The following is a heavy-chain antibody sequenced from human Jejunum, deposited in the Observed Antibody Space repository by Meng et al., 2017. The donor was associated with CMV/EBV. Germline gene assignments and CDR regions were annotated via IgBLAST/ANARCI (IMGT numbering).Heavy chain of an antibody. J-gene: IGHJ4*02. V-gene: IGHV4-4*07. CDR2: IYSSGSA. CDR3: VRDRLYFEY. Sequence: QVQLQEAGPGLVKPSEILPLTCTVSGGSINSFYWSWIRQPAGKGLEWIGRIYSSGSANYNPSLKSRVTMSVDTSKNQFSLKLTSVTAADTAIYYCVRDRLYFEYWGQGTLVTVSS. CDR1: GGSINSFY.